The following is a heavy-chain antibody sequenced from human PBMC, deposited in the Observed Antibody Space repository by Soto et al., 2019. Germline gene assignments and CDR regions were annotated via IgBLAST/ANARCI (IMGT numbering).Heavy chain of an antibody. CDR2: VYYSGTT. D-gene: IGHD4-17*01. CDR3: ARTTAVPNTLRSRYFFDY. Sequence: SETLSLICTVSGGSISSGDYYWSWIRQPPGKRLEWIGYVYYSGTTNYNPSLKSRVTISVDLSKNQFSLRLSSVTTADTALYYCARTTAVPNTLRSRYFFDYWGQGTLVTVSS. J-gene: IGHJ4*02. V-gene: IGHV4-61*08. CDR1: GGSISSGDYY.